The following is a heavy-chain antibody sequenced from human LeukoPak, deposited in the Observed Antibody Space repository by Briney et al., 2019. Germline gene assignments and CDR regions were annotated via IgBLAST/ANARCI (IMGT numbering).Heavy chain of an antibody. CDR2: IIPIFGTA. D-gene: IGHD3-22*01. V-gene: IGHV1-69*13. J-gene: IGHJ4*02. CDR3: ARCRVYYDSSGPIDY. CDR1: GYTFTSYA. Sequence: GASVKVSCKASGYTFTSYAISWVRQAPGQGLEWMGGIIPIFGTANYAQKFQGRVTITADESTSTAYMELSSLRSEDTAVYYCARCRVYYDSSGPIDYWGQGTLVTVSS.